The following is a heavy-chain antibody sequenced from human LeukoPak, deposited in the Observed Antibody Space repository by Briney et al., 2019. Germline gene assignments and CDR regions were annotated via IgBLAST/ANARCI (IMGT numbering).Heavy chain of an antibody. CDR1: GYTFTGYY. Sequence: ASVKVSCKASGYTFTGYYMHWVRQAPGQGLEWMGWINPNSGGTNYAQKFQGRVTMTRDTSISTAYMELSRLRSDDTAVYYCAKSPYYDSSGYYYEFDYWGQGTLVTVSS. CDR3: AKSPYYDSSGYYYEFDY. D-gene: IGHD3-22*01. J-gene: IGHJ4*02. CDR2: INPNSGGT. V-gene: IGHV1-2*02.